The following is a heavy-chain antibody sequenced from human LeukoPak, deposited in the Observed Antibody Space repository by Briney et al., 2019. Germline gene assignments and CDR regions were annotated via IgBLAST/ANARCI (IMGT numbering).Heavy chain of an antibody. CDR2: IYYSGST. D-gene: IGHD2-2*01. Sequence: SETLSLTCTVSGGSISSYYWSWIRQPPGKGLEWIGYIYYSGSTNHNPSLKSRVTISVDTSKNQFSLKLSSVTAADTAVYYCARVKVNCSSTSCYLWFDPWGQGTLVTVSS. V-gene: IGHV4-59*01. CDR3: ARVKVNCSSTSCYLWFDP. CDR1: GGSISSYY. J-gene: IGHJ5*02.